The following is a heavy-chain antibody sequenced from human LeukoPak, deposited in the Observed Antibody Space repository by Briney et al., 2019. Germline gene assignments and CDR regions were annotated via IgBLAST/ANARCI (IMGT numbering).Heavy chain of an antibody. J-gene: IGHJ6*04. V-gene: IGHV3-48*03. CDR2: ISSSGSTI. CDR1: GFTFSSYE. CDR3: ARDGTVTALVYYYYGMDV. D-gene: IGHD4-17*01. Sequence: GGSLRLSCAASGFTFSSYEMNWVRQAPGKGLEWVSYISSSGSTIYYADSVKGRFTISRDNAKNSLYLQMNSLSAEDTAVYYCARDGTVTALVYYYYGMDVWGKGTTVTVSS.